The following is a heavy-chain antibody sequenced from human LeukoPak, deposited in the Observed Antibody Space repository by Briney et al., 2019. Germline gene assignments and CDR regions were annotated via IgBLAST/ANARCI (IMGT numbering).Heavy chain of an antibody. D-gene: IGHD3-10*01. V-gene: IGHV4-59*01. J-gene: IGHJ3*02. CDR1: GGSISSYY. Sequence: PSETLSLTCTVSGGSISSYYWSWIRQPPGKGLEWIGYIYYSGSTNYNPPLKSRVTISVDTSKNQFSLKLSSVTAADTAVYYCARTTMVRGVGDAFDIWGQGTMVTVSS. CDR2: IYYSGST. CDR3: ARTTMVRGVGDAFDI.